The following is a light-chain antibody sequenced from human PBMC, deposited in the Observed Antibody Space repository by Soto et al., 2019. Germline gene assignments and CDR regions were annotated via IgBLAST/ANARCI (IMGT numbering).Light chain of an antibody. J-gene: IGKJ5*01. V-gene: IGKV3-20*01. CDR1: QSVSGNY. Sequence: EIVFTQSPGTLSLSPGDRATLSCSGSQSVSGNYLAWYQQRPGQAPRLIIYGASSRATGIPDRFSGSGSGTDFTPNITSLEPEEFAVYFCQQYGSSPRTVSQGTKRDIK. CDR3: QQYGSSPRT. CDR2: GAS.